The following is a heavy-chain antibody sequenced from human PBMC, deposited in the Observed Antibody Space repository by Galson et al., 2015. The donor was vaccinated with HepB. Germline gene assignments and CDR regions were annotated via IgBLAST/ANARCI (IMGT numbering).Heavy chain of an antibody. D-gene: IGHD5-12*01. Sequence: LRLSCAASGFTFSSYWMSWVRQAPGKGLEWVANIKQDGSEKYYVDSVKGRFTISRDNAKNSLYLQMNSLRAEDTAVYYCARAGYSGYDGAAGFDYWGQGTLVTVSS. CDR3: ARAGYSGYDGAAGFDY. CDR1: GFTFSSYW. J-gene: IGHJ4*02. CDR2: IKQDGSEK. V-gene: IGHV3-7*01.